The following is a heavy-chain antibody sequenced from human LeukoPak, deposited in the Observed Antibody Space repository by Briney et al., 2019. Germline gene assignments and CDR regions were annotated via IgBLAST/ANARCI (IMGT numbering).Heavy chain of an antibody. Sequence: GSSVKVSCKASGGTFNNYAITWVRQAPGQGLEWMGGIIPIFGTANYAQKFQGRVTITADESTSTAYMELSSLRSEDTAVYYCATGTGGYSYGYGHSDYWGQGTLVTVSS. V-gene: IGHV1-69*01. CDR2: IIPIFGTA. J-gene: IGHJ4*02. D-gene: IGHD5-18*01. CDR3: ATGTGGYSYGYGHSDY. CDR1: GGTFNNYA.